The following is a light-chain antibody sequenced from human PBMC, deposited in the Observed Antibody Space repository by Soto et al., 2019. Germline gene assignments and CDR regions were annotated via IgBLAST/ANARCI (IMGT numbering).Light chain of an antibody. J-gene: IGLJ1*01. CDR1: SSDVGGYNY. V-gene: IGLV2-14*03. CDR3: SSYRSTTTRV. CDR2: DVS. Sequence: QSALTQPASVSGSPGQSITISCTGTSSDVGGYNYVSWYQQHPGKAPKLMIYDVSNRPSGVSNRCSGSKSGNTASLTISELQAEDEADDYCSSYRSTTTRVFGTGTKLTVL.